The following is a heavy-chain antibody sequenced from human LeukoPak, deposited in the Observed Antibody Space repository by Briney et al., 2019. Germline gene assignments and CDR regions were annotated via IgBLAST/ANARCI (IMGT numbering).Heavy chain of an antibody. J-gene: IGHJ4*02. CDR3: AKDQRHERCIGVCSSGIDY. D-gene: IGHD2-8*01. V-gene: IGHV3-74*01. Sequence: GGSMRLSCAASGFIFTDYWMHWVRQGPGKELVWLARISGDGRGTTYADSVKGRFTISRDNSKNTVYLQMNSLRVEDTAVYYCAKDQRHERCIGVCSSGIDYWGQGTLVTVSS. CDR2: ISGDGRGT. CDR1: GFIFTDYW.